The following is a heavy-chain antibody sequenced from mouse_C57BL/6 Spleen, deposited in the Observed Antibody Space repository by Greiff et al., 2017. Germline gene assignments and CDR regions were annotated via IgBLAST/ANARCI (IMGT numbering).Heavy chain of an antibody. CDR2: IYPSDSET. Sequence: QVQLKQPGAELVRPGSSVKLSCKASGYTFTSYWMDWVKQRPGQGLEWIGNIYPSDSETHYNQKFKDKATLTVDKSSSTAYMQLSSLTSEDSAVYYCARGDYDVERDYFDYWGQGTTLTVSS. CDR3: ARGDYDVERDYFDY. V-gene: IGHV1-61*01. D-gene: IGHD2-4*01. CDR1: GYTFTSYW. J-gene: IGHJ2*01.